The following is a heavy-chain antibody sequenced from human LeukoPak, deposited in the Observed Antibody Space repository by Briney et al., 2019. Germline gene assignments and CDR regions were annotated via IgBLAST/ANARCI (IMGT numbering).Heavy chain of an antibody. Sequence: GESLKISCKGFGYSFTSYWIGWVRQMPGKGLECMGIIYPGDSDTRYSPSFQGQVTISADKSISTAYLQWSSLKASDTAMYYCARPVADHYYFSGMDVWGQGTTVTVSS. CDR1: GYSFTSYW. V-gene: IGHV5-51*01. D-gene: IGHD6-19*01. CDR2: IYPGDSDT. J-gene: IGHJ6*02. CDR3: ARPVADHYYFSGMDV.